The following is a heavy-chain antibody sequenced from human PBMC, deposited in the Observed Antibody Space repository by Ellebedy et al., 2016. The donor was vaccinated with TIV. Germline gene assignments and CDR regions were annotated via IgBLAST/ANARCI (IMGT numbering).Heavy chain of an antibody. CDR2: ISAYNGNT. D-gene: IGHD6-19*01. V-gene: IGHV1-18*01. J-gene: IGHJ4*02. CDR3: ARESDSGGTFDY. Sequence: AASVKVSCKASGYTFTSYGISWVRQAPGQGLEWMGWISAYNGNTNYAQKLQGRVTMTTDTSTSTAYMELRSLRSEDTAVYYCARESDSGGTFDYWGQGTLVTVSS. CDR1: GYTFTSYG.